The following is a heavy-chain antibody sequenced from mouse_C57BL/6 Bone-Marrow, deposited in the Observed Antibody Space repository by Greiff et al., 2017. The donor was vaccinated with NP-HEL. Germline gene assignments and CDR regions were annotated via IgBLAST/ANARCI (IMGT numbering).Heavy chain of an antibody. CDR2: IYPRSGNT. J-gene: IGHJ1*03. V-gene: IGHV1-81*01. CDR3: ARDYYGSSYVGYWYFDV. Sequence: VQLQQSGAELARPGASVKLSCKASGYTFTSYGISWVKQRTRQGLEWIGEIYPRSGNTYYNEKFKGKATLTADKSSSTAYMELRSLTSEDSAVYFCARDYYGSSYVGYWYFDVWGTGTTVTVSS. CDR1: GYTFTSYG. D-gene: IGHD1-1*01.